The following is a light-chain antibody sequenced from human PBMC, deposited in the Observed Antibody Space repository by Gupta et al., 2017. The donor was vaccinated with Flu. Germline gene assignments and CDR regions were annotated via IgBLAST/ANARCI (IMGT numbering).Light chain of an antibody. CDR1: SCSIAINY. J-gene: IGLJ3*02. CDR3: QYYDSTHWV. V-gene: IGLV6-57*01. Sequence: NFLLTQPHSVSASPGKTVTISCTRSSCSIAINYVQLYQQRPGSSPTTVIYEDNRRPPGVPDRFSGSIDSSSNSASLTISGLKTEDEADYYCQYYDSTHWVFGGGTKLTVL. CDR2: EDN.